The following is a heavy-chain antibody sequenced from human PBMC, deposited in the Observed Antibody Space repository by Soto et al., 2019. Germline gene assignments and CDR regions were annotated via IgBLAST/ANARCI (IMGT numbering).Heavy chain of an antibody. Sequence: QVQLQESGPGLVKPSETLSLTCSVSGGSVSGDKNYWSWIRQSPGKGLEWIGFISYSGATIYNPTLKSQLTISVDRSKNQFSLRLSSVTASDTALYYCATSPRFAFDFWGQGTTVIVSS. CDR1: GGSVSGDKNY. J-gene: IGHJ3*01. D-gene: IGHD3-16*01. CDR3: ATSPRFAFDF. V-gene: IGHV4-61*01. CDR2: ISYSGAT.